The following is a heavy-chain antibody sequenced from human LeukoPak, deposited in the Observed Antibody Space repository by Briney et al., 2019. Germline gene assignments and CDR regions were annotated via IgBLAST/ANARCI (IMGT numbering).Heavy chain of an antibody. CDR2: IIPIFGTA. CDR1: GYTFTGYY. D-gene: IGHD3-3*01. V-gene: IGHV1-69*05. Sequence: PGSSVKVSCKASGYTFTGYYMHWVRQAPGQGLEWMGRIIPIFGTANYAQKFQGRVTITTDESTNTAYMELSSLRSEDTAVYYCARDSVHDFWSGYSRRGFAFDIWGQGTMVTVSS. J-gene: IGHJ3*02. CDR3: ARDSVHDFWSGYSRRGFAFDI.